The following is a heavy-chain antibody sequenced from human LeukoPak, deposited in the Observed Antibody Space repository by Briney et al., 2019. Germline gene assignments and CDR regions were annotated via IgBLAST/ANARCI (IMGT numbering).Heavy chain of an antibody. V-gene: IGHV1-46*01. Sequence: ASVKVSCKASGYTFTSYYMHWVRQAPGQGLEWMGIINPSGGSTSYAQKFQGGVTITRDTSTSTVYMELSSLRSADTAVYYCARDRIAAAGKNDYWGQGTLVTVSS. CDR1: GYTFTSYY. J-gene: IGHJ4*02. D-gene: IGHD6-13*01. CDR2: INPSGGST. CDR3: ARDRIAAAGKNDY.